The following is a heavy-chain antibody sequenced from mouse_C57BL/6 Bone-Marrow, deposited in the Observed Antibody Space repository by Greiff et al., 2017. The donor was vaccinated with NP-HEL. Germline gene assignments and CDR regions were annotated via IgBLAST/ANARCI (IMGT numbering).Heavy chain of an antibody. CDR2: IDPENGDT. CDR3: TTGGSSPYAMDY. D-gene: IGHD1-1*01. Sequence: EVKLQESGAELVRPGASVKLSCTVSGFNIKDDYMHWVKQRPEQGLEWIGWIDPENGDTEYASKFQGKATITADPSSNTAYLQLSSLTSEVTAVYYCTTGGSSPYAMDYWGQGTSVTVSS. V-gene: IGHV14-4*01. J-gene: IGHJ4*01. CDR1: GFNIKDDY.